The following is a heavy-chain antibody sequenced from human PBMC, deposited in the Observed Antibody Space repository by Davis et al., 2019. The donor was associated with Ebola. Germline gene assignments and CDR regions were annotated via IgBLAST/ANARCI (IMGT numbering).Heavy chain of an antibody. CDR1: RFTFSSYS. CDR3: ARDPAGTWYFDY. J-gene: IGHJ4*02. CDR2: ISSSSSYI. V-gene: IGHV3-21*01. Sequence: GESLKISCAASRFTFSSYSMNWVRQAPGKGLEWVSSISSSSSYIYYADSVKGRFTISRDNAKNSLYLQMNSLRAEDTAVYYCARDPAGTWYFDYWGQGTLVTVSS.